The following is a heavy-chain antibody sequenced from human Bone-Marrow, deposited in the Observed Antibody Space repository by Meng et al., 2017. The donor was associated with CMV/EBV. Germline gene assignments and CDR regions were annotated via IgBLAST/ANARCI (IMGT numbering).Heavy chain of an antibody. D-gene: IGHD2/OR15-2a*01. J-gene: IGHJ6*02. CDR1: GFTFSTYS. Sequence: GGSLRLSCAASGFTFSTYSMNWVRQAPGKGLEWVANIKQDGSETYYVDSVKGRFTISRDNAKNSLYLQMNSLRAEDAAVYYCARKLVTTFRFYYYYNAMDVWGQGTTVTVSS. CDR3: ARKLVTTFRFYYYYNAMDV. CDR2: IKQDGSET. V-gene: IGHV3-7*01.